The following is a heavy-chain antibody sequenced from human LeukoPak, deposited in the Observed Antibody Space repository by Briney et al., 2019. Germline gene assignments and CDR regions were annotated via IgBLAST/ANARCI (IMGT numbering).Heavy chain of an antibody. Sequence: GGSLRLSCGVSGFTFSNYGMLWARQAPGKGLEWVAFIRYDGNNKLYADSVKGRFTISRDNAENTLFLQMNSLRAEDTAVYYCARVPWFGDTLPDYWGQGTLVTVSS. V-gene: IGHV3-30*02. CDR2: IRYDGNNK. CDR3: ARVPWFGDTLPDY. J-gene: IGHJ4*02. D-gene: IGHD3-10*01. CDR1: GFTFSNYG.